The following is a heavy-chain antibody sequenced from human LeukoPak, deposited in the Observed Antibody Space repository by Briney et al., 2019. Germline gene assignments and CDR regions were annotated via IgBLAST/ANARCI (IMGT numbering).Heavy chain of an antibody. CDR3: SAAFGDEAWFDP. CDR1: GDSVSSNSAA. V-gene: IGHV6-1*01. D-gene: IGHD3-10*01. J-gene: IGHJ5*02. Sequence: SQTLSLTFAISGDSVSSNSAAWNWLRQSPARGLEWLGSTYYRSKWYNDYAVSVKSRITINPDTSKNQFSLQLNSVTPEDTAVYYCSAAFGDEAWFDPWGQGTLVTVSS. CDR2: TYYRSKWYN.